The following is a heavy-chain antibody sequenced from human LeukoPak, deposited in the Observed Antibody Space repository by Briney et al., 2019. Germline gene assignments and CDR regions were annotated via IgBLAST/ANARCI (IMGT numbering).Heavy chain of an antibody. D-gene: IGHD3-10*01. CDR2: ISSSSNYI. CDR3: ARVYRNTYYYGSSHYFDY. J-gene: IGHJ4*02. V-gene: IGHV3-21*01. Sequence: GGSLRLSCAASGFTFSSYSMNWVRQAPGKGLEWVSSISSSSNYIYYADSVKGRFTISRDNAKNSLYLQMNSLRAEDTAVYYCARVYRNTYYYGSSHYFDYWGQGTLVTVSS. CDR1: GFTFSSYS.